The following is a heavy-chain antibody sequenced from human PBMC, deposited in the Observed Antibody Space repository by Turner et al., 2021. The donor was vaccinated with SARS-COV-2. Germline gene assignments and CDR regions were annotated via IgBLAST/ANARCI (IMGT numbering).Heavy chain of an antibody. CDR3: AKTIGSYYDSSGYYQYFDY. CDR1: GFTFSSYV. J-gene: IGHJ4*02. V-gene: IGHV3-30*18. Sequence: QVQLVQAGGGVVQPGRSLRLSCAASGFTFSSYVMHWVRQAPGKGLAWVALISYDGSNNDYAYSVKDRFTISRDNSKNTLYLQMNSLRAEDTAVYYCAKTIGSYYDSSGYYQYFDYWGQGTLVTVSS. D-gene: IGHD3-22*01. CDR2: ISYDGSNN.